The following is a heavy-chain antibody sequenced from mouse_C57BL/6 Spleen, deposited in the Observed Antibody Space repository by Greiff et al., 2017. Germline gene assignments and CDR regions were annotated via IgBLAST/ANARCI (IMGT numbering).Heavy chain of an antibody. CDR3: ARSTITTVVEEDYFDY. CDR2: IDPEDGET. D-gene: IGHD1-1*01. J-gene: IGHJ2*01. V-gene: IGHV14-2*01. CDR1: GFNIKDYY. Sequence: VHVKQSGAELVKPGASVKLSCTASGFNIKDYYMHWVKQRTEQGLEWIGRIDPEDGETKYAPKFQGKATITADTSSNTAYLQLSSLTSEVTAVYYCARSTITTVVEEDYFDYWGQGTTLTVSS.